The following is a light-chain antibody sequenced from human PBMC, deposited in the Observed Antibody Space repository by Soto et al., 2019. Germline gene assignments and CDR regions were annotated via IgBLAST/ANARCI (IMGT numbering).Light chain of an antibody. CDR1: QSISTW. V-gene: IGKV1-5*01. Sequence: GDRVTITCRASQSISTWLAWYQQKPGKAPKLLIYDASSLESGVPSRFSGSGSGTEFTLTISSLQPDDFATYYCQQYNSYSWTFGQGAKVDIK. CDR2: DAS. J-gene: IGKJ1*01. CDR3: QQYNSYSWT.